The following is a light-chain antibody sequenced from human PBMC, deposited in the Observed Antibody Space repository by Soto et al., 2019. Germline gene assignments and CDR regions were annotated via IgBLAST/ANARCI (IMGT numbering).Light chain of an antibody. Sequence: DIQMTQSPSSLSASVGDRVTITCRASQSISSYLNWYQQKPGQAPKLLIYAASSLQSGVPSRFSGSVSETDFTLTISSLQPEDVATYYCQQSYSTPWTFGQGTKVEIK. CDR1: QSISSY. CDR3: QQSYSTPWT. CDR2: AAS. V-gene: IGKV1-39*01. J-gene: IGKJ1*01.